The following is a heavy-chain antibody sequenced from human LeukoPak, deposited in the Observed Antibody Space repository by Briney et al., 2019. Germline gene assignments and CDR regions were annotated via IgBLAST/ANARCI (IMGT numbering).Heavy chain of an antibody. Sequence: SGGSLRLSCAASGFTFSSYAMSWVRQAPGKGLEWVSAISGGGGSTYYADSVKGRFTISRDNSKNTLYLQMNSLRAEDTAVYYWAKQISPLLHSGLTVSEYWGQGTLVTVSS. CDR3: AKQISPLLHSGLTVSEY. J-gene: IGHJ4*02. CDR1: GFTFSSYA. D-gene: IGHD2-15*01. CDR2: ISGGGGST. V-gene: IGHV3-23*01.